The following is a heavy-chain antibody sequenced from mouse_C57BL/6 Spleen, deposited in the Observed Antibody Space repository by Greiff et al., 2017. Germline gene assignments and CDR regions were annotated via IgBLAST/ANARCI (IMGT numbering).Heavy chain of an antibody. Sequence: QVQLQQSGAELVRPGTSVKVSCKASGYAFTNYLIEWVKQRPGQGLEWIGVINPGSGGTNYNEKFKGKATLTADKSSSTAYMQLSSLTSEDSAVYFCARGSYYGSSLGYFDVWGTGTTVTVSS. CDR1: GYAFTNYL. D-gene: IGHD1-1*01. CDR2: INPGSGGT. J-gene: IGHJ1*03. CDR3: ARGSYYGSSLGYFDV. V-gene: IGHV1-54*01.